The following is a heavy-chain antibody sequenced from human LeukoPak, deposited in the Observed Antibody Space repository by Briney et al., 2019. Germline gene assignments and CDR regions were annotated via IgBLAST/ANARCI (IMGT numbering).Heavy chain of an antibody. CDR3: ARRNWYSSGRGGVPSDAFDI. Sequence: GASVKVSCKASGYTFTSYYMHWVRQAPGQGLELMGIINPSGGSTSYAQKFQGRVTMTRDTSISTAYMELSRLRSDDTAVYYCARRNWYSSGRGGVPSDAFDIWGQGTMVTVSS. V-gene: IGHV1-46*01. J-gene: IGHJ3*02. CDR1: GYTFTSYY. CDR2: INPSGGST. D-gene: IGHD6-19*01.